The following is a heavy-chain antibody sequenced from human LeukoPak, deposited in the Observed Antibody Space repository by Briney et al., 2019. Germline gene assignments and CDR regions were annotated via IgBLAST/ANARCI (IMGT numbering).Heavy chain of an antibody. V-gene: IGHV3-23*01. D-gene: IGHD2-2*01. CDR2: ISGSGVST. Sequence: GGSLRLSCAASGFTFSIYAMSWVRQAPGKGLEWVSAISGSGVSTYYADSVKGRFTISRDNSKNTLYLQMNSLRAEDTAVYYCAKPRILYYCSSTSCHEGGFDCWGQGTLVTVSS. CDR3: AKPRILYYCSSTSCHEGGFDC. J-gene: IGHJ4*02. CDR1: GFTFSIYA.